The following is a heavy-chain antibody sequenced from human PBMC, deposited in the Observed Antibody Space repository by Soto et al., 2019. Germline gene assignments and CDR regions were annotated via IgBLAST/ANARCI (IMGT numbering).Heavy chain of an antibody. D-gene: IGHD6-19*01. V-gene: IGHV3-23*01. J-gene: IGHJ4*02. CDR1: GFTISIYA. Sequence: PGGSLRLSCAASGFTISIYAMSWVRQAPGKGLEWVSGISGSGGSTNYADSVKGRFTISRDNSKNTLYLQMNSLRAEDTAVYYCAKVSSGWFASYFDSWGQGILVTVSS. CDR3: AKVSSGWFASYFDS. CDR2: ISGSGGST.